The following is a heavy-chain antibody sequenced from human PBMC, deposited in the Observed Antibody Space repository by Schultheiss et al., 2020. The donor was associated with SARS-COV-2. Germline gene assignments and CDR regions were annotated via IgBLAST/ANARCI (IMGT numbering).Heavy chain of an antibody. D-gene: IGHD2-21*02. CDR2: ISSSSTTI. Sequence: GESLKIFCAASGFTFSSYAMSWVRQAPGKGLEWLSFISSSSTTIYYGNSVKGRFTTSRDNAKNSLYLQMNSLRAEDTAVYYCARETAHAFDIWGQGTMVTVSS. CDR1: GFTFSSYA. CDR3: ARETAHAFDI. J-gene: IGHJ3*02. V-gene: IGHV3-48*01.